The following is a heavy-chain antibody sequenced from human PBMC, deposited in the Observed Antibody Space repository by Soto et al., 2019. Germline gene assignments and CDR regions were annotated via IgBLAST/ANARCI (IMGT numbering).Heavy chain of an antibody. D-gene: IGHD6-25*01. V-gene: IGHV3-30*18. CDR3: AKDVVAAPDDYYYYMDV. Sequence: GGSLRLSCAASGFTFSSYGMHWVRQAPGKGLEWVAVISYDGSNKYYADSVKGRFTISRDNSKNTLYLQMNSLRAEDTAVYYCAKDVVAAPDDYYYYMDVWGKGTTVTVSS. CDR1: GFTFSSYG. J-gene: IGHJ6*03. CDR2: ISYDGSNK.